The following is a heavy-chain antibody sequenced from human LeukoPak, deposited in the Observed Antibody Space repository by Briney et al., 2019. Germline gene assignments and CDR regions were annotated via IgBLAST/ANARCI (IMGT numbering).Heavy chain of an antibody. Sequence: ASVKVSSTASGYTFTGYYMHRVRQAPGDGVEWVGWITPHSGGTNYAKKFQGRVSMTRDTSISTAYMELSRLRSDDTAVYYCARDPSYYDSSADLDYWGQGTLVTVSS. CDR1: GYTFTGYY. CDR3: ARDPSYYDSSADLDY. J-gene: IGHJ4*02. V-gene: IGHV1-2*02. D-gene: IGHD3-22*01. CDR2: ITPHSGGT.